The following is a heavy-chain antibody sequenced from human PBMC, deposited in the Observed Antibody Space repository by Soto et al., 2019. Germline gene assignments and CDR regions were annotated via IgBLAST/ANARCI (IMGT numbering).Heavy chain of an antibody. D-gene: IGHD2-2*01. V-gene: IGHV3-9*01. CDR1: GFTFDDYA. J-gene: IGHJ4*02. CDR2: ISWNGGII. Sequence: GGSLRLSCAASGFTFDDYAMHWVRQPPGKGLEWVSGISWNGGIIGYADSVKGRFTFSRDNAKNSLYLQMNSLRAEDTALYYCAKGGLVVTDYLDYWGQGTPVTVSS. CDR3: AKGGLVVTDYLDY.